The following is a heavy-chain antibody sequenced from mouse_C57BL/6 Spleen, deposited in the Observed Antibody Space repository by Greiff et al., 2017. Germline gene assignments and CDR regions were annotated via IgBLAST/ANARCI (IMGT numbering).Heavy chain of an antibody. D-gene: IGHD1-1*01. Sequence: VKLMESGAELMKPGASVKLSCKATGYTFTGYWIEWVKQRPGHGLEWIGEILPGSGSTNYNEKFKGKATFPADTSSNTAYMQLISLATEDSAIDDCAKGPGSSYGAAMDYWGQGTSVTVSS. CDR2: ILPGSGST. V-gene: IGHV1-9*01. CDR3: AKGPGSSYGAAMDY. CDR1: GYTFTGYW. J-gene: IGHJ4*01.